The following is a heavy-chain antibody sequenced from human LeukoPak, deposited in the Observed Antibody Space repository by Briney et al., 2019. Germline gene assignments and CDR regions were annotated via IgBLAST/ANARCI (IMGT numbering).Heavy chain of an antibody. CDR1: GYSFTNYW. CDR3: ARLRLGANDAFDI. V-gene: IGHV5-51*01. CDR2: IYPGDSDT. D-gene: IGHD1-26*01. J-gene: IGHJ3*02. Sequence: GESLKISCKGSGYSFTNYWIGWVRQMPGKGLEWMGIIYPGDSDTRYSPSFQGQVTISANKSISTAYLQWSSLKASDTAMYYCARLRLGANDAFDIWGQGTMVTVSS.